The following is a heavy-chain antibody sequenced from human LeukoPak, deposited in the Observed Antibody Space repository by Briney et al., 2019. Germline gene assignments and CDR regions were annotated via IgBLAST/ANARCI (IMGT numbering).Heavy chain of an antibody. Sequence: PSETLSLTCSVSGGSIRSTTYYWGWIRQPPGKGLEWIGSIYSGNTYYSPSLKSRVTISLDASKNQFSLKLTSVTAADTAMYYCARISWYYFDYWGQGTLVTVSS. CDR3: ARISWYYFDY. D-gene: IGHD6-13*01. J-gene: IGHJ4*02. CDR2: IYSGNT. CDR1: GGSIRSTTYY. V-gene: IGHV4-39*07.